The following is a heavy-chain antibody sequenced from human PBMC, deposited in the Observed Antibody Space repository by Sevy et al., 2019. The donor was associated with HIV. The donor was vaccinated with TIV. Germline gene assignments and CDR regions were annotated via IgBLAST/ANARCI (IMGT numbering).Heavy chain of an antibody. CDR3: VKDINRGCDSINCYPHYYYYYGLDV. J-gene: IGHJ6*02. D-gene: IGHD2-2*01. Sequence: GGSLRLSCAASGFSFHDYAMHWVRQAPGKGLEWVSGISWNSGSIGYADSVKGRFTISRDNAKNSLYLDMNSLRAEDTAFYYCVKDINRGCDSINCYPHYYYYYGLDVWGQGTTVTVSS. CDR2: ISWNSGSI. CDR1: GFSFHDYA. V-gene: IGHV3-9*01.